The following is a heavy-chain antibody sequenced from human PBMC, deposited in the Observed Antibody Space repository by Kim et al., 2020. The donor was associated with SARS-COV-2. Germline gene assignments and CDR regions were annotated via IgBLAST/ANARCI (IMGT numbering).Heavy chain of an antibody. CDR3: AKFPIAAADTYYYYYGMDV. V-gene: IGHV3-23*01. D-gene: IGHD6-13*01. J-gene: IGHJ6*02. Sequence: GRFTISRDNSKNTLYLQMNSLRAEDTAVYYFAKFPIAAADTYYYYYGMDVWGQGTTVTVSS.